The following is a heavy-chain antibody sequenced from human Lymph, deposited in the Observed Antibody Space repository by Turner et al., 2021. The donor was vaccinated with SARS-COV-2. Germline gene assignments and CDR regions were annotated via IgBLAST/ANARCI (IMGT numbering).Heavy chain of an antibody. D-gene: IGHD2-8*01. J-gene: IGHJ4*02. V-gene: IGHV4-30-4*01. CDR3: ARVVVLRRAYFDY. CDR2: IYYSGST. CDR1: GGSISSGDYY. Sequence: QVQLQESGPGLVMPSQTLSLTCTVSGGSISSGDYYWSWIRQPPGKGLEWIGYIYYSGSTYYNPSLKSRVTISVDTSKNQFSLKLSSVTAADTAVYYCARVVVLRRAYFDYWGQGTLVTVSS.